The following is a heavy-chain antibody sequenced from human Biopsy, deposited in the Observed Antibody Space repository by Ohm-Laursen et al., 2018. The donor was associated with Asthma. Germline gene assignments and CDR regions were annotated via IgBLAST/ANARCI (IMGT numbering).Heavy chain of an antibody. CDR2: ISYDGRET. CDR3: TRDRFYNSVTSESFYYGVNV. CDR1: GFRFPIYG. V-gene: IGHV3-30*03. D-gene: IGHD2-21*02. Sequence: SLRLSCAASGFRFPIYGMHWVRQGPGKGPEWVALISYDGRETGYVDSVKGRFTISRDNFRNTVHLQMSSLRPEDSAVYYCTRDRFYNSVTSESFYYGVNVWGQGTTVTVSS. J-gene: IGHJ6*02.